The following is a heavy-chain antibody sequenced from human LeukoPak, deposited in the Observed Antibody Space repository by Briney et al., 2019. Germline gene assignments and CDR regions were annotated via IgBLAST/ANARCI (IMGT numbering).Heavy chain of an antibody. D-gene: IGHD6-19*01. Sequence: ASVKVSCKASGGTFSSYAISWVRQAPGQGLEWMGWMNPNSGNTGYAQKFQGRVTITRNTSISTAYMELSSLRSEDTAVYYCARGRAVAGRSPLDLGYWGQGTLVTVSS. J-gene: IGHJ4*02. CDR2: MNPNSGNT. V-gene: IGHV1-8*03. CDR1: GGTFSSYA. CDR3: ARGRAVAGRSPLDLGY.